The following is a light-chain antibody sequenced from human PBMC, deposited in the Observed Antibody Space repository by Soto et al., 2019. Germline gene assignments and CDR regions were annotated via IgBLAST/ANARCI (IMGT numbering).Light chain of an antibody. J-gene: IGKJ1*01. CDR2: AAS. V-gene: IGKV1-9*01. CDR1: QGISSY. CDR3: QQLNSYPRT. Sequence: DIQLTQSPSFLSASVGDRVTITYRASQGISSYLAWYQQKPGKAPKLLIYAASTLQSGGPSRFSGSVSGTEFTLTISSLQPEDFATYYCQQLNSYPRTFGQGTKVEIK.